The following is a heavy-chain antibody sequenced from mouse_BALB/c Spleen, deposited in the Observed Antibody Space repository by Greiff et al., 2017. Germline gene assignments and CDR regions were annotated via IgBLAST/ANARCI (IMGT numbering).Heavy chain of an antibody. CDR2: IDPENGDT. D-gene: IGHD2-4*01. CDR1: GFNIKDYY. V-gene: IGHV14-4*02. Sequence: EVQLQQSGAELVRSGASVKLSCTASGFNIKDYYMHWVKQRPEQGLEWIGWIDPENGDTEYAPKFQGKATMTADTSSNTAYLQLSSLTSEDTAVYYCNAGGLRGGRDYWGQGTTLTVSS. CDR3: NAGGLRGGRDY. J-gene: IGHJ2*01.